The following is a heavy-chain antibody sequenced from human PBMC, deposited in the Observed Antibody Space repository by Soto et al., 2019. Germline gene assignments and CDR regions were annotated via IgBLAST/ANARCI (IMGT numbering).Heavy chain of an antibody. CDR3: ARSTYGSGSYYIEVWFDP. Sequence: PSETRSLTCTVSGGSISSSSYYWGWIRQPPGKGLEWIGSIYYSGSTYYNPSLKSRVTISVDTSKNQFSLKLSSVTAADTAVYYCARSTYGSGSYYIEVWFDPWGQGTLVTVSS. D-gene: IGHD3-10*01. CDR1: GGSISSSSYY. V-gene: IGHV4-39*01. CDR2: IYYSGST. J-gene: IGHJ5*02.